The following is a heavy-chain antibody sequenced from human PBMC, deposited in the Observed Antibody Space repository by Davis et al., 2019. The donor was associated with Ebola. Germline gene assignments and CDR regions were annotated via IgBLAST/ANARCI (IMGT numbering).Heavy chain of an antibody. CDR3: ARGEYYDFWSGQDWFDP. J-gene: IGHJ5*02. CDR1: GGSITSGNW. D-gene: IGHD3-3*01. CDR2: IHHSGSI. V-gene: IGHV4-4*02. Sequence: SETLSLTCVVSGGSITSGNWWSWVRQAPGKGLEWIAEIHHSGSISYSPTLKSRVTISVDKSKNQFPLKLSSVTAADTAVYYCARGEYYDFWSGQDWFDPWGQGTLVTVSS.